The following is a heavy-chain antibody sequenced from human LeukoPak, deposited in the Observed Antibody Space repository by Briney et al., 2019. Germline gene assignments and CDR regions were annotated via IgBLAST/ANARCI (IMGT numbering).Heavy chain of an antibody. Sequence: GGSLRLSCAASGFNFDDYAMHWVRQAPGKGLEWVSAISGSGGSTYYADSVKGRFTISRDNSKNTLYLQMNSLRGEDTAAYYCAKDAVRGSGRINWFDSWGQGTLVTVSS. D-gene: IGHD3-10*01. CDR3: AKDAVRGSGRINWFDS. J-gene: IGHJ5*01. CDR2: ISGSGGST. V-gene: IGHV3-23*01. CDR1: GFNFDDYA.